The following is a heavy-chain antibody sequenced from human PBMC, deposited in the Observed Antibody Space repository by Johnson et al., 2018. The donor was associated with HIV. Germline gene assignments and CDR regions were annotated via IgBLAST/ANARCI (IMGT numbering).Heavy chain of an antibody. CDR1: GFTFSSYD. CDR3: AKGADYADYEGAFDI. Sequence: VQLVESGGGLVQPGGSLRLSCAASGFTFSSYDMHWVRQATGKGLEWVSAIGTAGDTYYADSVKGRFTISRDNSKNTRYLQMKSLRGEDTAVYYCAKGADYADYEGAFDIWGQGTMVTVSS. D-gene: IGHD4-17*01. CDR2: IGTAGDT. J-gene: IGHJ3*02. V-gene: IGHV3-13*01.